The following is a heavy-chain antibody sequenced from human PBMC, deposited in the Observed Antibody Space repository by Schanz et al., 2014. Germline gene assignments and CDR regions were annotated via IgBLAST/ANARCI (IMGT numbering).Heavy chain of an antibody. V-gene: IGHV3-23*04. D-gene: IGHD2-15*01. CDR3: AKGMGYCSGGTCYDYYYYGLDV. Sequence: EVKLVESGGGAVRPGGSLRLSCAASGFTLSSYWMHWVRQVPGKGLEWVSALSGSGGSTYYADSVKGRFTISRDSGQNSLYLQMNSLRADDTAVFYCAKGMGYCSGGTCYDYYYYGLDVWGQGTTVTVSS. J-gene: IGHJ6*02. CDR2: LSGSGGST. CDR1: GFTLSSYW.